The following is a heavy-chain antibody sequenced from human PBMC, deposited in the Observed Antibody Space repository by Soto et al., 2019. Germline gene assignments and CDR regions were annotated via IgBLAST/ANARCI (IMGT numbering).Heavy chain of an antibody. CDR1: GFTVSSNY. D-gene: IGHD6-13*01. V-gene: IGHV3-66*01. J-gene: IGHJ4*02. CDR3: AREPPGIAAIDY. Sequence: GGSLRLSCAASGFTVSSNYMSWVRQAPGKGLEWVSVIYSGGSTYYADSVKGRFTISRDNSKNTLYLQMNSLRAEDTAVYYCAREPPGIAAIDYWGQGTLVTVSS. CDR2: IYSGGST.